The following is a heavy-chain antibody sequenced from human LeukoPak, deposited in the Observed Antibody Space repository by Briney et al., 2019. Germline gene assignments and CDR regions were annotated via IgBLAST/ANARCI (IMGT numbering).Heavy chain of an antibody. D-gene: IGHD2-2*01. J-gene: IGHJ4*02. CDR2: ISYEGSSK. CDR1: GFTFSSYA. CDR3: AKALLQYCSTTSCYEIDS. V-gene: IGHV3-30*04. Sequence: GRSLRLSCAASGFTFSSYAMHWVRQAPGKGLEWVAVISYEGSSKFYADSVKGRFTTSRDKSKNTLYLQMNSLRPEDTAVYYCAKALLQYCSTTSCYEIDSWGQGTLVTVSS.